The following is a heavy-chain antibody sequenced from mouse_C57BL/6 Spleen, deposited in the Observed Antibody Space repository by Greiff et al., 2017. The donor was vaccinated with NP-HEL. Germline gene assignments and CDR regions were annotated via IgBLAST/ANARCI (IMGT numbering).Heavy chain of an antibody. CDR2: ISSGGSYT. V-gene: IGHV5-6*01. CDR3: ARHRDYFDY. Sequence: EVNVVESGGDLVKPGGSLKLSCAASGFTFSSYGMSWVRQTPDKRLEWVATISSGGSYTYYPDSVKGRFTISRDNAKNTLYLQMSSLKSEDTAMYYCARHRDYFDYWGQGTTLTVSS. CDR1: GFTFSSYG. D-gene: IGHD3-3*01. J-gene: IGHJ2*01.